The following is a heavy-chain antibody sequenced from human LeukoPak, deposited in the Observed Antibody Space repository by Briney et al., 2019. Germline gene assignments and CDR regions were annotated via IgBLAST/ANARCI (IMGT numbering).Heavy chain of an antibody. D-gene: IGHD3-3*01. CDR1: GFTFSTFW. Sequence: GGSLRLSCAASGFTFSTFWMSWVRQAPGKGLEWVANIKQDGSEKYYVDSVKGRFTISRDNAKNSLYLQMNSLRAEDTAVYYCARDSPWSGYRPHYWGQGTLVTVSS. CDR2: IKQDGSEK. CDR3: ARDSPWSGYRPHY. V-gene: IGHV3-7*01. J-gene: IGHJ4*02.